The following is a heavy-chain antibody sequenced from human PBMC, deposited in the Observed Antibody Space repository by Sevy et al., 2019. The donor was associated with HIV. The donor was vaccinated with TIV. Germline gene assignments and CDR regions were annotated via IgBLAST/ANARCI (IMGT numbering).Heavy chain of an antibody. J-gene: IGHJ4*02. Sequence: GGSLRLSCAASGFTFSNYNINWVRQVPGKGLEWVSYISGLSNYIYYADSLGGRFTISRDNAKNSVYLQMNSLRTEDTAVYYCARGASSGWDYFDYWGQGTLVTVSS. CDR3: ARGASSGWDYFDY. CDR1: GFTFSNYN. V-gene: IGHV3-21*01. CDR2: ISGLSNYI. D-gene: IGHD6-19*01.